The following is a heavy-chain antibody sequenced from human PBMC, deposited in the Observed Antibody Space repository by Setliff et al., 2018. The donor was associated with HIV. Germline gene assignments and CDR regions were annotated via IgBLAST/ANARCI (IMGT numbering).Heavy chain of an antibody. CDR2: IYSTGDT. CDR3: ARVRLTMIMMVDYFDQ. D-gene: IGHD3-22*01. CDR1: GGSISTFY. V-gene: IGHV4-4*07. Sequence: SETLSLTCSVSGGSISTFYWSWIRQPPGKGLEWVGHIYSTGDTNYNPSLKSRVTLSENTSKNQLSMSLTSVTAADTAVYYCARVRLTMIMMVDYFDQWGQGTLVTVS. J-gene: IGHJ4*02.